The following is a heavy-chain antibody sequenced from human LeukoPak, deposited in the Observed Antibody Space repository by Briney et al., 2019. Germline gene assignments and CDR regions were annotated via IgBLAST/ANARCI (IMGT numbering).Heavy chain of an antibody. Sequence: PSETLSLTCTVSGDSISSSTYYWGWIRQPPGKGVEWIAHIYNGVNTNYNPSLKSRVTISVDTSKNQFSLRLNSVTAADTAVYYCARSRAFNSGAFDPWGQGSLVTVSS. CDR3: ARSRAFNSGAFDP. CDR2: IYNGVNT. D-gene: IGHD1-26*01. CDR1: GDSISSSTYY. V-gene: IGHV4-61*05. J-gene: IGHJ5*02.